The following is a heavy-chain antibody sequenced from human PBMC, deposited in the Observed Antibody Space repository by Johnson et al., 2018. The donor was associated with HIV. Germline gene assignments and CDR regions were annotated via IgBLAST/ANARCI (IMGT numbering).Heavy chain of an antibody. CDR2: MSFDETNS. Sequence: VQLVESGGGLVQPGGSLRLSCAASGFTVRSSYMSWVRQAPGKGLQWVAVMSFDETNSYDSDSVDVKGRFTISRDNSKNSLYLQMNSLRAEDTAVYYCARERGGQRWQQFFDAFDTWGQGTMVTVSS. CDR1: GFTVRSSY. D-gene: IGHD5-24*01. J-gene: IGHJ3*02. CDR3: ARERGGQRWQQFFDAFDT. V-gene: IGHV3-30-3*01.